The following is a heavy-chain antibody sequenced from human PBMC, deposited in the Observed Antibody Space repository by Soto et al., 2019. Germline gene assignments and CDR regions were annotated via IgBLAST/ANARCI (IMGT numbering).Heavy chain of an antibody. Sequence: SETLSLTCTVSGGSISSGGYYWSWIRQHPGKGLEWIGYIYYSGSTYYNPSLKSRVTISVDTSKNQLSLKLSSVTAADTAVYYCARDRRTPRSSTSPYYFGYWGQGTLVTVSS. V-gene: IGHV4-31*03. D-gene: IGHD2-2*01. CDR1: GGSISSGGYY. J-gene: IGHJ4*02. CDR2: IYYSGST. CDR3: ARDRRTPRSSTSPYYFGY.